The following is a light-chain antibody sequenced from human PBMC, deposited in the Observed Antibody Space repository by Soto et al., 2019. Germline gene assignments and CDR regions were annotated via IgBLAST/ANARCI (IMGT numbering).Light chain of an antibody. Sequence: QSALTLPASVSGSPGQSITISCAGTSSDVGAYNYVSWYQQHPVKAPKLIIYDVSSRPSGISNRFSGSKSGNTASLTISGVQAEDEADYYCSSYASSDTVIFGGGTKLTVL. CDR1: SSDVGAYNY. J-gene: IGLJ2*01. CDR3: SSYASSDTVI. V-gene: IGLV2-14*01. CDR2: DVS.